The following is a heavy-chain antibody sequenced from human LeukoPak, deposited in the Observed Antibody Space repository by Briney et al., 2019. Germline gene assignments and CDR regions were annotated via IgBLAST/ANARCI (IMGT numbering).Heavy chain of an antibody. V-gene: IGHV3-48*01. CDR1: GFTFNTYN. CDR2: ISSGSSTI. J-gene: IGHJ4*02. CDR3: ARGRPSYFDY. Sequence: PGRSLRLSCAASGFTFNTYNMNWVRQAPGKGLEWISYISSGSSTIKYADSVKGRFTISRDNAENSLYLQMNSLRADDTAVYFCARGRPSYFDYWGQGTLVTVSS.